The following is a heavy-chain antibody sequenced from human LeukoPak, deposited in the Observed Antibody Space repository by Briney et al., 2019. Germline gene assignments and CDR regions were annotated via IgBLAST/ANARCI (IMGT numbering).Heavy chain of an antibody. CDR2: INPSGGST. J-gene: IGHJ3*02. CDR3: ARVREYYDILTGVVGGAFDI. D-gene: IGHD3-9*01. CDR1: GYTFTSYY. V-gene: IGHV1-46*01. Sequence: GASVKVSCKASGYTFTSYYMHWVRQAPGQGLEWMGIINPSGGSTSYAQKLQGRVTMTRDTSTSTVYMELSSLRSEDTAVYYCARVREYYDILTGVVGGAFDIWGQGTMVTVSS.